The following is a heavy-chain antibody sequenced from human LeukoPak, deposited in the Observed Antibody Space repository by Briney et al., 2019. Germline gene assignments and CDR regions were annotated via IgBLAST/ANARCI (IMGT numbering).Heavy chain of an antibody. J-gene: IGHJ5*02. V-gene: IGHV4-34*01. D-gene: IGHD2-2*01. Sequence: PSETLSLTCAVYGGSFSGYYWSWIRQPPGKGLEWIGEINHSGSTNYNPSLKSRVTISVDTSKNQFSLKLSSVTAADTAVYYCARHKPIVVVHRIFGWFDPWGQGTLVTVSS. CDR2: INHSGST. CDR1: GGSFSGYY. CDR3: ARHKPIVVVHRIFGWFDP.